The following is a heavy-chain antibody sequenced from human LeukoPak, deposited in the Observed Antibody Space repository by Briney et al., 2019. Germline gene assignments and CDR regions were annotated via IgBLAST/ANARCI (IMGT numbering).Heavy chain of an antibody. V-gene: IGHV1-2*02. CDR2: INPNSGGT. CDR3: ARDRVFRYYDSSGYSDY. Sequence: GALVKVSCKASGYTFTGYYMHWVRQAPGQGLEWMGWINPNSGGTNYAQKFQGRVTMTRDTSISTAYMELSRLRSDDTAVYYCARDRVFRYYDSSGYSDYWGQGTLVTVSS. J-gene: IGHJ4*02. CDR1: GYTFTGYY. D-gene: IGHD3-22*01.